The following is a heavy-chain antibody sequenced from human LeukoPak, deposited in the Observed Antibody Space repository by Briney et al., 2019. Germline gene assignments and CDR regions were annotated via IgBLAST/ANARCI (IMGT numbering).Heavy chain of an antibody. CDR1: GFTFSSYS. J-gene: IGHJ4*02. CDR3: ARAYGDKRTHFDY. Sequence: GGSLRLSCAASGFTFSSYSMNWVRQAPGKGLEWVSYISSSSSTIYYADSVKGRFTISRDNAKNSLYLQMNSLRAEDTAVYYCARAYGDKRTHFDYWGQGTLVTVSP. D-gene: IGHD4-17*01. CDR2: ISSSSSTI. V-gene: IGHV3-48*04.